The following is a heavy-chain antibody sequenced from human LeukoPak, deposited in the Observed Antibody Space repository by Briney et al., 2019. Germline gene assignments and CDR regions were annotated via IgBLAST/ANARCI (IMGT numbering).Heavy chain of an antibody. CDR2: ISYDGSNK. CDR1: GFTFSSYA. Sequence: GRSLRLSCAASGFTFSSYAMHWVRQAPGKGLEWVAVISYDGSNKYYADSVKGRFTISRDNSKNTLYLQMNSLRAEDTAVYYCARDGPSIATRYYFDYWGQGTLVTASS. D-gene: IGHD6-6*01. CDR3: ARDGPSIATRYYFDY. J-gene: IGHJ4*02. V-gene: IGHV3-30-3*01.